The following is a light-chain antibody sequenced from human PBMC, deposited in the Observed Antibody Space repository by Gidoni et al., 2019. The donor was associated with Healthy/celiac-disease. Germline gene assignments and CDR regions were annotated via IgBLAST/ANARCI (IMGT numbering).Light chain of an antibody. CDR2: DAS. CDR3: QQRSNWPPRT. CDR1: QSVSSY. Sequence: EIVLTQSPATLSLSPGERATLSCSASQSVSSYLAWYQQKPGKAPRLLIYDASNRSTGITARFSGSGSGTDFTITISSLEPEDFAVYYCQQRSNWPPRTFGGGTKVEIK. J-gene: IGKJ4*01. V-gene: IGKV3-11*01.